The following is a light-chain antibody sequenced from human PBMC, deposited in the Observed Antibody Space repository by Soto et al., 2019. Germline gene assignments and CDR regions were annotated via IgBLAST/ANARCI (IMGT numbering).Light chain of an antibody. V-gene: IGLV2-14*01. CDR1: SSDVGGDHNF. CDR3: SSYTSSSTYV. Sequence: QSVLTQPASVSGSPGQSIAISCTGTSSDVGGDHNFVSRYQQHPGKAPKLIIYDVSNRPSGVSNRFSGSKSGNTASLTISGLQAEDEADYYCSSYTSSSTYVFGTGTKV. CDR2: DVS. J-gene: IGLJ1*01.